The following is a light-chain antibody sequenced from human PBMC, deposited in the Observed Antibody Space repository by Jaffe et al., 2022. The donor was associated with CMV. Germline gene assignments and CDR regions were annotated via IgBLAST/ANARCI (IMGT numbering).Light chain of an antibody. Sequence: DVQMTQSPSSLSAPLGDRVTMTCQASRDISYHLNWYRQKPGKAPELLIYDVYNLNVGVPSRFSGRGSGTEFILTISRLQPEDVATYYCQQYDHVSNTFFAQGTKVEIK. CDR1: RDISYH. CDR2: DVY. V-gene: IGKV1-33*01. CDR3: QQYDHVSNTF. J-gene: IGKJ2*01.